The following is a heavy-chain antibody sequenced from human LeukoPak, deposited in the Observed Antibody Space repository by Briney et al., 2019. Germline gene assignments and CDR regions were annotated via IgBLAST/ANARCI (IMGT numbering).Heavy chain of an antibody. J-gene: IGHJ5*02. CDR1: GGSISSGGYS. CDR2: IYHSGST. D-gene: IGHD2-15*01. CDR3: ARVVVAALLMWFDP. Sequence: PSETLSLTCAVSGGSISSGGYSWSWIRQPPGKGLEWIGYIYHSGSTYYNPSLKSRVTISVDRSKNQFSLKLSSVTAADTAVYYCARVVVAALLMWFDPWGQGTLVTVSS. V-gene: IGHV4-30-2*01.